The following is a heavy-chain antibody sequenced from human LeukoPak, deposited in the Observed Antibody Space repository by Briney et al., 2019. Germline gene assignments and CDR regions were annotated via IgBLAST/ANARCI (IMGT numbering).Heavy chain of an antibody. CDR2: ISSNGGST. CDR1: GFTFSSYA. Sequence: GGSLRLSCAASGFTFSSYAMHWVRQAPGKGLEYVSAISSNGGSTYYANSVKGRFTISRDNSKNTLYLQMGSLRAEDMAVYYCARGSYGGYVYFDYWGQGTLVTVSS. D-gene: IGHD4-17*01. CDR3: ARGSYGGYVYFDY. J-gene: IGHJ4*02. V-gene: IGHV3-64*01.